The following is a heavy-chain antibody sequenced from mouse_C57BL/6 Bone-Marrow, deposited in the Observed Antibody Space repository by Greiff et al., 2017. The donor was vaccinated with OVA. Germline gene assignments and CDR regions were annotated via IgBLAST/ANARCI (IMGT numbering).Heavy chain of an antibody. V-gene: IGHV1-59*01. Sequence: QVHVKQPGAELVRPGTSVKLSCKASGYTFTSYWMHWVKQRPGQGLEWIGVIDPSDSYTNYNQKFKGKATLTVDTSSSTAYMQLSSLTSEDSAVYYCARWDYYYGSRYFDVWGTGTTVTVSS. CDR2: IDPSDSYT. J-gene: IGHJ1*03. CDR3: ARWDYYYGSRYFDV. D-gene: IGHD1-1*01. CDR1: GYTFTSYW.